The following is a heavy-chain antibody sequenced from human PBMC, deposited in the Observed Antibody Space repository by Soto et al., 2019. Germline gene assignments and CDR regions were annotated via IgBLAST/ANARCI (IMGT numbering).Heavy chain of an antibody. V-gene: IGHV3-30*18. CDR2: ISYDGSNK. CDR3: AKDHSSSWFIRGRKGGRPTDY. D-gene: IGHD6-13*01. J-gene: IGHJ4*02. CDR1: GFTFSSYG. Sequence: QVQLVESGGGVVQPGRSLRLSCAASGFTFSSYGMHWVRQAPGKGLEWVAVISYDGSNKYYADSVKGRFTISRDNSKNTLYLQMNSLRAADTAVYYCAKDHSSSWFIRGRKGGRPTDYWGQGTLVTVSS.